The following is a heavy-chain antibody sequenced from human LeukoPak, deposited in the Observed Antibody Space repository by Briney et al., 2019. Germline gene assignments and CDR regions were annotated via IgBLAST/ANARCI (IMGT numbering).Heavy chain of an antibody. CDR1: GGSISSSSYY. D-gene: IGHD6-13*01. V-gene: IGHV4-39*07. J-gene: IGHJ5*02. Sequence: SETLSLTCTVSGGSISSSSYYWGWIRQPPGKGLEWIGSIYYSGSAYYNPSLKSRVTISVDTSKNQFSLKLSSVTAADTAVYYCARDTRIAAAGWEWFDPWGQGTLVTVSS. CDR2: IYYSGSA. CDR3: ARDTRIAAAGWEWFDP.